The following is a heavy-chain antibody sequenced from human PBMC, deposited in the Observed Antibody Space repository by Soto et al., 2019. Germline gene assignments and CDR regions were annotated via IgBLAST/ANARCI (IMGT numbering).Heavy chain of an antibody. J-gene: IGHJ4*02. CDR2: ISAYNGNT. CDR3: ARDSVGYSGYEIWN. CDR1: GYTFTSYG. Sequence: ASVKVSCKASGYTFTSYGISWERQAPGQGLEWMGWISAYNGNTNYAQKLQGRVTMTTDTSTSTAYMELRSLRSDDTAVYYCARDSVGYSGYEIWNWGQGTLVTVSS. V-gene: IGHV1-18*01. D-gene: IGHD5-12*01.